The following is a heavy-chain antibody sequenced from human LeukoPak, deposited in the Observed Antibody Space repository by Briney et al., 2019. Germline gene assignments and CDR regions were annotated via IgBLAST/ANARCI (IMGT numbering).Heavy chain of an antibody. CDR3: ARGHSSSPNWFDP. Sequence: GGSLRLSCAASGFTFSGYWMSWVRQAPGKGPEWVANIKQDGSEIYYVDSVKGRFTISRDNAKNSLYLQMNSLRAEDTAVYYCARGHSSSPNWFDPWGQGTLVTVSS. J-gene: IGHJ5*02. D-gene: IGHD6-13*01. CDR2: IKQDGSEI. V-gene: IGHV3-7*04. CDR1: GFTFSGYW.